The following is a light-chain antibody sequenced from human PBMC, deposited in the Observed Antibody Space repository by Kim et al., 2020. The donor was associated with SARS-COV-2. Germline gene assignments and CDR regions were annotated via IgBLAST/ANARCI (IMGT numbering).Light chain of an antibody. CDR1: QSSRSY. CDR2: AAS. V-gene: IGKV1-39*01. Sequence: ASVLALVPINCRASQSSRSYLNWYQPKPGKAPTVLVYAASSLQSGVPSRFSGSGSGTDFTLTISSLQPEDCATYNCQQSYSTPRTFGQRTKMEIK. CDR3: QQSYSTPRT. J-gene: IGKJ1*01.